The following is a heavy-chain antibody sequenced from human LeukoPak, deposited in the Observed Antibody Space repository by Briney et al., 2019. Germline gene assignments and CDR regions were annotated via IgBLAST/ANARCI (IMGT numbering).Heavy chain of an antibody. CDR3: ARGSGWTTVTASLDY. CDR2: IWYDGSNK. V-gene: IGHV3-33*01. J-gene: IGHJ4*02. Sequence: GGSLRLSCAASGFTFSSYGMHWVRQAPGKGLEWVAVIWYDGSNKYYADSVKGRFTISRDNSKNTLYLQMNSLRAEDTAVYHCARGSGWTTVTASLDYWGQGTLVTVSS. D-gene: IGHD4-11*01. CDR1: GFTFSSYG.